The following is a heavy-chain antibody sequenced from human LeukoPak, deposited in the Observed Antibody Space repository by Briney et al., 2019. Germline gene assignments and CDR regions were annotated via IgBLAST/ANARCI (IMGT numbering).Heavy chain of an antibody. CDR2: VSGSVGST. D-gene: IGHD3-9*01. Sequence: PGGSLRLSCAASGFAFSSFAMSWVRQAPGKGLEWVSAVSGSVGSTYYADSVKGRFTISRDNTKNTLYLQMNSLRAEDTAVYYCAREFDILTGYYPSYFDYWGQGTLVTVSS. CDR1: GFAFSSFA. J-gene: IGHJ4*02. V-gene: IGHV3-23*01. CDR3: AREFDILTGYYPSYFDY.